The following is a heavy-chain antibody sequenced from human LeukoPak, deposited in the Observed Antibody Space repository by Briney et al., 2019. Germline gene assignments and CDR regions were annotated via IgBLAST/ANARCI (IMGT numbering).Heavy chain of an antibody. CDR1: SDSISSSRYY. CDR3: ARDSGGGSGWFIGCFDH. Sequence: SETLSHICTVSSDSISSSRYYWGWIRKPPGKGLEWIGRIYYRGCTYYHQSLKSRVTISVDTSKNQFSLKLNSVTAADTAVYYCARDSGGGSGWFIGCFDHWGKGTLVTVSS. J-gene: IGHJ4*02. CDR2: IYYRGCT. D-gene: IGHD6-19*01. V-gene: IGHV4-39*07.